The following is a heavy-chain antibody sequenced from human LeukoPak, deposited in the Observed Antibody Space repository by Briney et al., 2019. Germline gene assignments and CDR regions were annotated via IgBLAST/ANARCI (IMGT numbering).Heavy chain of an antibody. CDR3: AKVRRDGYNRDCFDP. CDR2: ISNTGATT. D-gene: IGHD5-24*01. V-gene: IGHV3-23*01. CDR1: GFTFSTYA. J-gene: IGHJ5*02. Sequence: GGSLRLSCAASGFTFSTYAMSWVRQAPGKGLEWVSTISNTGATTYDADSGKGRFTISRDNSNNTLYLQMNSLRAEDTAVYYCAKVRRDGYNRDCFDPWGQGTLVTVSS.